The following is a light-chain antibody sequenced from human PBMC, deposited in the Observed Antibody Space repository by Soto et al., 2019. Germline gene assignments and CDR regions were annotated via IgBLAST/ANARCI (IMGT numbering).Light chain of an antibody. Sequence: EIVLTQSPATLSLSPGERATLSCRASQSVGRSLAWYQQKPGQAPRLLIYDVSNRATGIPARFSGSRSGTDFTLTISSLEPEDFAVYHCQQRTNWPLTFGPGTKVDIK. CDR3: QQRTNWPLT. J-gene: IGKJ3*01. CDR2: DVS. CDR1: QSVGRS. V-gene: IGKV3-11*01.